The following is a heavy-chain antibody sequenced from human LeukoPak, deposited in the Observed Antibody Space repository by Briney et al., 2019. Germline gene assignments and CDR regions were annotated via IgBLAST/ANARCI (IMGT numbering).Heavy chain of an antibody. CDR2: LYYSGST. V-gene: IGHV4-39*01. J-gene: IGHJ6*02. D-gene: IGHD2-15*01. CDR3: VAYCSGGSCYHYYYYGMDV. Sequence: PSETLSLTCTVSGGSISSSSYYWGWIRQPPGKGLEWMVSLYYSGSTYYNPSLKSRVTISVDTSKNQFSLKLSSVTAADTAVYYCVAYCSGGSCYHYYYYGMDVWGQGTTVTVSS. CDR1: GGSISSSSYY.